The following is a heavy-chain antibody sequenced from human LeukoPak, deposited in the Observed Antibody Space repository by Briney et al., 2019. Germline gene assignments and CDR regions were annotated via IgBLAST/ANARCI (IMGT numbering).Heavy chain of an antibody. CDR2: ISGSGGST. J-gene: IGHJ4*02. CDR1: GFTFSSYA. V-gene: IGHV3-23*01. D-gene: IGHD3-22*01. Sequence: GGSLRLSCAASGFTFSSYAMSWVRQAPGKGLEWVSAISGSGGSTYYADSVKGRFTISRDNSKNTLYLQMNSLRAEGTAVYYCAKRFLSGFNLDYWGQGTLVTVSS. CDR3: AKRFLSGFNLDY.